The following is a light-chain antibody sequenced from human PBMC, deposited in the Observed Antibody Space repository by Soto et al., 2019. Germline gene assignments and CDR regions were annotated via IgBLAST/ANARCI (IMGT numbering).Light chain of an antibody. CDR2: GAS. CDR1: QSVSSN. J-gene: IGKJ2*01. V-gene: IGKV3-15*01. Sequence: EIVMTQSPATLSVSPGERATLSCRASQSVSSNLAWYQQKPGQAPRLLIYGASTRATGIPARISGSGSGTEFTLTISSLQSEDFAIYYCQQYDEWPPSYNFGQGTKLEI. CDR3: QQYDEWPPSYN.